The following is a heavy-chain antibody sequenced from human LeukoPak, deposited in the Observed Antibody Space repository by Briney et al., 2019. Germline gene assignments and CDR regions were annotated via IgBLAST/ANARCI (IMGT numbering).Heavy chain of an antibody. CDR1: GYTFTSYG. V-gene: IGHV1-2*02. Sequence: GASVKVSCKASGYTFTSYGIRWVRQAPGQGLEWMGWMNPKSGGTNYLQKFQGRVTMTRDTSISTAYMELIRLKSDDTAVYYCARLRDSRSPGDFDFWGHGTLVTVSS. CDR2: MNPKSGGT. D-gene: IGHD6-6*01. CDR3: ARLRDSRSPGDFDF. J-gene: IGHJ5*01.